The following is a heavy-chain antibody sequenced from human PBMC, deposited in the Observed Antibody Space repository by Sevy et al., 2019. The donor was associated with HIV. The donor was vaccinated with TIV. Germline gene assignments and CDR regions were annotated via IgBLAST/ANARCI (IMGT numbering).Heavy chain of an antibody. CDR2: IKQDGSEK. V-gene: IGHV3-7*01. CDR1: GFTFSSHW. Sequence: GGSLRLSCAASGFTFSSHWMSWVRQAPGKGLEWVANIKQDGSEKYYVDSVKGRFTISRDNAKNSLYLQMNSLRAEDTAVYYCARASYCSGGSCYSRGRYFDYWGQGTLVTVSS. CDR3: ARASYCSGGSCYSRGRYFDY. D-gene: IGHD2-15*01. J-gene: IGHJ4*02.